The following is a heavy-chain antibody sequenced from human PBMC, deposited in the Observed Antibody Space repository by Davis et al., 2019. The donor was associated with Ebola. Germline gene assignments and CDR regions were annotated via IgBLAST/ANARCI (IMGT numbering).Heavy chain of an antibody. Sequence: ASVKVSCKTSGFTFTSYDINWVRQATGQGLEWMGWMNPNSGNTGCAQKFQGRVTMTRDTSISTAYMELSSLRSEDTAVYYCARVRVTTERWLQSLGYWGQGTLVTVSS. CDR2: MNPNSGNT. D-gene: IGHD5-24*01. CDR3: ARVRVTTERWLQSLGY. J-gene: IGHJ4*02. CDR1: GFTFTSYD. V-gene: IGHV1-8*01.